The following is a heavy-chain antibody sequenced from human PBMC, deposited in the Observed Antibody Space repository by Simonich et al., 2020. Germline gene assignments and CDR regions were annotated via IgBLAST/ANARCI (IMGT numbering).Heavy chain of an antibody. Sequence: QVQLVQSGAEVKKPGASVKVSCKAAGYTFTSYDINWVRQATGQGLEWRGWMHPKGGNTGDAKKFQGTVTITRNTSISTAYMELSSLRSEDTAVYYCARARYCSSTSCYNWFDPWGQGTLVTVSS. D-gene: IGHD2-2*01. CDR1: GYTFTSYD. CDR2: MHPKGGNT. J-gene: IGHJ5*02. V-gene: IGHV1-8*03. CDR3: ARARYCSSTSCYNWFDP.